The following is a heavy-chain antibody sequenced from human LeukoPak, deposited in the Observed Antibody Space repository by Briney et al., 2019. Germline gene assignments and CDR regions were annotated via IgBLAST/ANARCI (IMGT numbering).Heavy chain of an antibody. D-gene: IGHD6-6*01. V-gene: IGHV1-2*04. J-gene: IGHJ3*02. Sequence: ASVKVSCKASGYTFTGYYMHWVRQAPGQGLEWMGWINPNSGGTNYAQKFQGWVTMTRDTSISTAYMELSRLRSDDTAVYYCARSSIAARPSDAFDIWGQGTMVTVSS. CDR1: GYTFTGYY. CDR3: ARSSIAARPSDAFDI. CDR2: INPNSGGT.